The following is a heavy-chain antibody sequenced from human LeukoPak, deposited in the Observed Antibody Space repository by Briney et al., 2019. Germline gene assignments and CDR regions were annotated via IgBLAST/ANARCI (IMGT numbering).Heavy chain of an antibody. J-gene: IGHJ6*03. V-gene: IGHV4-59*01. CDR3: ARTTEAHSRRTRYYDYYMDV. CDR2: IYYSGIT. Sequence: SETLSLTCTVSGGSISSYYWSWIRQPPGKGLEWIGYIYYSGITNYNPSLKSRVTISVDTSKNQFSLKLSSVTAADTAVYYCARTTEAHSRRTRYYDYYMDVWGKGTTVTVSS. D-gene: IGHD1-1*01. CDR1: GGSISSYY.